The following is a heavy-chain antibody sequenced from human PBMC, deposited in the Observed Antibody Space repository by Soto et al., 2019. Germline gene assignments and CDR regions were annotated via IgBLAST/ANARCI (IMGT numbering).Heavy chain of an antibody. J-gene: IGHJ1*01. CDR1: GGSISSNNYN. CDR2: IYYSGST. D-gene: IGHD2-15*01. CDR3: ARSSGDIVVVGAANFQH. V-gene: IGHV4-39*01. Sequence: SNTLSLTCTVSGGSISSNNYNWVWLRQPPGLELEWIGSIYYSGSTYYNPSLKSRVTISIDTSKNQLSLKLSPVTAADTAVYYWARSSGDIVVVGAANFQHWGQGTLVTVSS.